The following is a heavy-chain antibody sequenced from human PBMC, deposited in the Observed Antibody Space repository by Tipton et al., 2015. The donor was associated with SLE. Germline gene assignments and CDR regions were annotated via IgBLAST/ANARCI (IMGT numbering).Heavy chain of an antibody. V-gene: IGHV4-34*01. D-gene: IGHD5-12*01. CDR2: INHSGST. CDR1: GGSISGYY. J-gene: IGHJ4*02. Sequence: TLSLTCTVSGGSISGYYWSWIRQPPGKGLEWIGEINHSGSTNYNPSLKSRVTISVDTSKNQFSLKLSSVTAADTAVYYCARVLVATIYYFDYWGQGTLVTVSS. CDR3: ARVLVATIYYFDY.